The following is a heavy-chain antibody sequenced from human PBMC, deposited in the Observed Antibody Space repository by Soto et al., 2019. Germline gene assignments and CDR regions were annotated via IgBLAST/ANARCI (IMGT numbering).Heavy chain of an antibody. Sequence: SETLSLTCTVSGGSISCYYWSWIRQPPGKGLEWIGYIYYSGSTNYNPSLKSRVTISVDTSKNQFSLKLSSVTAADTAVYYCARDLSGRFGELPFYSYGMDVWGQGTTVTVSS. V-gene: IGHV4-59*01. J-gene: IGHJ6*02. D-gene: IGHD3-10*01. CDR1: GGSISCYY. CDR3: ARDLSGRFGELPFYSYGMDV. CDR2: IYYSGST.